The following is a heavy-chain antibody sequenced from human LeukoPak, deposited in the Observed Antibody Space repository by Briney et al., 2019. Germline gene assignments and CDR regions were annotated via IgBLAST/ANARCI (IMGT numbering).Heavy chain of an antibody. CDR3: ARDFPIGHYYYYGMDV. CDR1: GYTFTSYA. J-gene: IGHJ6*02. CDR2: INAGNGNT. Sequence: ASVKVSCKASGYTFTSYAMHWVRQAPGQRLEWMGWINAGNGNTKYSQKFQGRVTITRDTSASTAYMELSSLRSDDTAVYYCARDFPIGHYYYYGMDVWGQGTTVTVSS. V-gene: IGHV1-3*01.